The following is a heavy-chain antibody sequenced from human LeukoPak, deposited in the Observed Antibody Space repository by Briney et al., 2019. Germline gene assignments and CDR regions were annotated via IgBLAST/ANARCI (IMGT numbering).Heavy chain of an antibody. D-gene: IGHD6-19*01. V-gene: IGHV4-34*01. J-gene: IGHJ6*03. Sequence: SETLSLTCAVYGGSFSGYYWSWIRQPPGKGLEWIGEINHSGSTNYNPSLKSRVTISVDTSKNQFSLKLSSVTAADTAVYYCARGGEQWLARHYYYYMDVWGKGTTVIVSS. CDR3: ARGGEQWLARHYYYYMDV. CDR2: INHSGST. CDR1: GGSFSGYY.